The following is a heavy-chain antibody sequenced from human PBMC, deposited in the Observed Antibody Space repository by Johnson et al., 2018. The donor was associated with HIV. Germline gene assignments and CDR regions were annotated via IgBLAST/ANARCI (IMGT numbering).Heavy chain of an antibody. CDR2: INWNGGRT. CDR3: ARVGTSSSYFRDAFDI. J-gene: IGHJ3*02. D-gene: IGHD1-14*01. V-gene: IGHV3-20*04. Sequence: EVQLVESGGGVVRRGGSLRLSCAASGFTFDDYGMSWVRQAPGKGLEWVSGINWNGGRTGYADSVKARFTISRDNAKNSLYLQMNNLRVGDTAVYYCARVGTSSSYFRDAFDIWGQGTMVTVST. CDR1: GFTFDDYG.